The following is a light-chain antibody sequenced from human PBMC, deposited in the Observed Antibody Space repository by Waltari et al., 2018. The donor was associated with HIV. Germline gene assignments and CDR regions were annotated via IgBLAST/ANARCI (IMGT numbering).Light chain of an antibody. CDR3: SSYTSSSSWV. CDR2: EVS. J-gene: IGLJ3*02. CDR1: SSDVGGYNY. Sequence: QSALTQTASVSGSPGQSIPIPCTGTSSDVGGYNYVSWYQQHPGKAPKRMIYEVSNRPSGVSNRFSGSKSGNTASLTISGLQAEDEADYYCSSYTSSSSWVFGGGTKLTVL. V-gene: IGLV2-14*01.